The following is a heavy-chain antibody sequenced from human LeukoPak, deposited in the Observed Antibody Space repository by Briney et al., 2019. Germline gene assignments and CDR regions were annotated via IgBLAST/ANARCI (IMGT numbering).Heavy chain of an antibody. CDR3: ARASQRYSYGYFLDY. V-gene: IGHV1-46*01. CDR1: GYTFTGYY. J-gene: IGHJ4*02. D-gene: IGHD5-18*01. CDR2: INPSGGST. Sequence: ASVKVSCKASGYTFTGYYMHWVRQAPGQGLEWMGIINPSGGSTSYAQKFQGRVTMTRDTSTSTVYMELSSLRSEDTAVYYCARASQRYSYGYFLDYWGQGTLVTVSS.